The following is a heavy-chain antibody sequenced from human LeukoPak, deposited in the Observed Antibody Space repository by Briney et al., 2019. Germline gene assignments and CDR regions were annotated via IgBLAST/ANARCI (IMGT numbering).Heavy chain of an antibody. D-gene: IGHD6-19*01. CDR3: ARDGVAGTLDTYKNNWFDP. J-gene: IGHJ5*02. CDR1: GFTFSDYY. CDR2: ISSSGSTI. V-gene: IGHV3-11*01. Sequence: GGSLRLSCAASGFTFSDYYMSWIRQAPGKGLEWVSYISSSGSTIYYADSVKGRFTISRDNAKNSLYLQMNSLRAEDTAVYYCARDGVAGTLDTYKNNWFDPWGQGTLVTVSS.